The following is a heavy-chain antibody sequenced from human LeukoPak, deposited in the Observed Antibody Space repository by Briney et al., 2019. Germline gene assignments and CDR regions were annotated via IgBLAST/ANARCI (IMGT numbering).Heavy chain of an antibody. CDR3: ARGSQYNRGHIDY. Sequence: GGSLRLSCAASGFTFSSYAMNWVRQAPGKGLEWVSLITNNGGTTYYADSVKGRFTISRDNSKNTLYMQMRNVRADDTALYYCARGSQYNRGHIDYWGQGTLVTVSS. V-gene: IGHV3-23*01. D-gene: IGHD1-14*01. CDR1: GFTFSSYA. J-gene: IGHJ4*02. CDR2: ITNNGGTT.